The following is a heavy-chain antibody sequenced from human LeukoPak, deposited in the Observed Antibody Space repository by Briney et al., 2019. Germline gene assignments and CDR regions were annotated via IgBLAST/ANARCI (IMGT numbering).Heavy chain of an antibody. J-gene: IGHJ6*03. D-gene: IGHD3-10*01. V-gene: IGHV3-49*04. Sequence: PGRSLRLSCAASGFTFSDYYMSWVRQAPGKGLEWVGFIRSRAYGETTEYAASVKRRFTISRDDSKSIAYLQMNSLKTEDTAVYYCSRADYYGSGSPISLDVWGKGTTVTVS. CDR2: IRSRAYGETT. CDR3: SRADYYGSGSPISLDV. CDR1: GFTFSDYY.